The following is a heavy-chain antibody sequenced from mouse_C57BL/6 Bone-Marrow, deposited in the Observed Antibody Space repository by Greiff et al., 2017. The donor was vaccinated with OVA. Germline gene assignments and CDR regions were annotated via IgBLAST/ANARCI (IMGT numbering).Heavy chain of an antibody. Sequence: QVQLQQPGAELVKPGASVKLSCKASGYTFTSYWMHWVKQRPGQGLEWIGMIHPNSGSTNYNEKFKSKATLTVDKSSSTAYMQRSSLTSEDSAVYYCARGGTVVGPPWFAYWGQGTLVTVSA. CDR1: GYTFTSYW. J-gene: IGHJ3*01. CDR2: IHPNSGST. CDR3: ARGGTVVGPPWFAY. D-gene: IGHD1-1*01. V-gene: IGHV1-64*01.